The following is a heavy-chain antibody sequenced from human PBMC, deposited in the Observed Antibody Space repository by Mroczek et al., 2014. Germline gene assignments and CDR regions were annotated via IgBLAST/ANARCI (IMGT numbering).Heavy chain of an antibody. CDR1: GGSISSGGYY. V-gene: IGHV4-31*03. Sequence: QVQLQQWGPGLVKPSQTLSLTCTVSGGSISSGGYYWSWIRQHPGKGLEWIGYIYYSGSTYYNPSLKSRVTISVDTSKNQFSLKLSSVTAADTAVYYCARDLFETGQDAFDIWGQGTMVTVSS. CDR3: ARDLFETGQDAFDI. J-gene: IGHJ3*02. D-gene: IGHD1-1*01. CDR2: IYYSGST.